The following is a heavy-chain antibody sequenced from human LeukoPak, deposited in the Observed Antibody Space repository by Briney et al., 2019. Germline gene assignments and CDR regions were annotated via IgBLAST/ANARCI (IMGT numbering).Heavy chain of an antibody. J-gene: IGHJ4*02. CDR2: IYYSGST. Sequence: SETLSLTCTVSGGSMHLFYWTWIRQSPGKGLEWIGSIYYSGSTYYNPSLKSRVTISVDTSKNQFSLKLSSVTAADTAVYYCANIAAAGTVDYWGQGTLVTVSS. CDR1: GGSMHLFY. CDR3: ANIAAAGTVDY. D-gene: IGHD6-13*01. V-gene: IGHV4-59*12.